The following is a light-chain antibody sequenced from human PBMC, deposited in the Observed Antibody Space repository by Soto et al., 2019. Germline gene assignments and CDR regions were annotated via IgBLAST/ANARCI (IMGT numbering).Light chain of an antibody. V-gene: IGKV3-20*01. J-gene: IGKJ1*01. CDR3: QHYGSSTWT. CDR2: GAS. CDR1: QSVSSSY. Sequence: EIVLTQSPGTLSLSPGERATLSSRASQSVSSSYLAWYQQKPGQAPGLLIYGASSRATGIPDRFSGSGSGTDFTRTIRRLEPEDFALYYCQHYGSSTWTFGQGTKVEIK.